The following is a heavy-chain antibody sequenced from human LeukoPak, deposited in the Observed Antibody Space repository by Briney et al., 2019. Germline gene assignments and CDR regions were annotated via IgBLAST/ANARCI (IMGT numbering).Heavy chain of an antibody. Sequence: GRSLRLACAASGFTFSSDAMSWVSHAAGKVMGWDSAMSGRGGSTYYADSVKGRFTISRDKSKNTLYLQMNSLRAEHTAVYYCAKDADYGDYVAYTNWFDPWGQGTLVTVSS. D-gene: IGHD4-17*01. J-gene: IGHJ5*02. CDR3: AKDADYGDYVAYTNWFDP. CDR2: MSGRGGST. V-gene: IGHV3-23*01. CDR1: GFTFSSDA.